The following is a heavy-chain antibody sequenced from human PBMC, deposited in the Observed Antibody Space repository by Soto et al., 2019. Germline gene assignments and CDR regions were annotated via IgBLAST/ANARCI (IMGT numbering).Heavy chain of an antibody. D-gene: IGHD1-20*01. J-gene: IGHJ4*02. Sequence: QVQLQESGPGLVKPSGTLSLTCAVSGGSISSSNWWSWVRQPPGKGLQWIGEIYHSGSTNYIPSLKSRVTISVDKSRNQFSLKLSSVTAADTAEYYCARHGGWRDSNNWFSIFDYWGQGILVTVSS. V-gene: IGHV4-4*02. CDR3: ARHGGWRDSNNWFSIFDY. CDR2: IYHSGST. CDR1: GGSISSSNW.